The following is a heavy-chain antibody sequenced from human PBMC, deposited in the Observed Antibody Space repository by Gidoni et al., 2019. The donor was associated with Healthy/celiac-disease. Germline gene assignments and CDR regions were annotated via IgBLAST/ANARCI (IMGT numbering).Heavy chain of an antibody. J-gene: IGHJ4*02. CDR3: AIWEIFGGEIFDY. CDR1: GFTFSSYS. D-gene: IGHD3-3*01. Sequence: EVQLVESGGGLVKPGGSLRLSCAPSGFTFSSYSMNWVRQAPGKGLEWVSSISSSSSYIYYADSVKGRFTISRDNAKNSLYLQMNSLRAEDTAVYYCAIWEIFGGEIFDYWGQGTLVTVSS. V-gene: IGHV3-21*01. CDR2: ISSSSSYI.